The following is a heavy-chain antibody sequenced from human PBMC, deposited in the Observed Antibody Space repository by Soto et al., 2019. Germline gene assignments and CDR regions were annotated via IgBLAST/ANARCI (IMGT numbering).Heavy chain of an antibody. D-gene: IGHD3-9*01. CDR3: ARDGILTGYSLDY. CDR1: GGSISSSSYY. V-gene: IGHV4-39*07. Sequence: SETLSLTCTVSGGSISSSSYYWGWIRQPPGKGLEWIGSIYYSGSTYYNPSLKSRVTISVDTSKNQVSQKLSSVTAADTAVYYCARDGILTGYSLDYLGQGTLVTVSS. J-gene: IGHJ4*02. CDR2: IYYSGST.